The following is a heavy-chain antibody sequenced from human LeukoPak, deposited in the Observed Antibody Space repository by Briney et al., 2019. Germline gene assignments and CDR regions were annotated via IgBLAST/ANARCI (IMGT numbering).Heavy chain of an antibody. D-gene: IGHD1-14*01. J-gene: IGHJ2*01. CDR1: GFTVSTNY. CDR3: ARVGDQFHRNLDL. CDR2: IYSGATT. Sequence: GGSLRLSCAASGFTVSTNYMNWVRQAPGKGLEWVSIIYSGATTYYADSVKGRFTISRDTSKNTVSLQMNSLRAEDTAVYFCARVGDQFHRNLDLLGRGTLVNVSS. V-gene: IGHV3-53*01.